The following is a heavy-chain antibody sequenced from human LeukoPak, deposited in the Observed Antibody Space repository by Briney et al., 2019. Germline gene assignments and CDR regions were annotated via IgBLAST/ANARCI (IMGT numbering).Heavy chain of an antibody. J-gene: IGHJ4*02. CDR1: GFTFSSYG. CDR2: IWYDGSNK. CDR3: ARQEAVAGMRAAFDI. Sequence: GGSLRLSCAASGFTFSSYGMHWVRQAPGKVLEWVAVIWYDGSNKYYADSVKGRFTISRDNSKNTLYLQMNSLRAEDTGVYYCARQEAVAGMRAAFDIWGQGTLVTVSS. D-gene: IGHD6-19*01. V-gene: IGHV3-33*01.